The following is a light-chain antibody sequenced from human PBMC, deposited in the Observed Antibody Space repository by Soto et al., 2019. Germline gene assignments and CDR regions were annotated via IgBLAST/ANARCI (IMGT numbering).Light chain of an antibody. Sequence: DIPMTQSPSTLSASFGDRVTITCRASQSISRWLAWYQQKPGKAPKALIYDASTLRSGVPSRFSGGGSGTEFTFTISSLQPDDFATYYCQQSNTYSTFGQGTRLEIK. CDR2: DAS. J-gene: IGKJ5*01. V-gene: IGKV1-5*01. CDR1: QSISRW. CDR3: QQSNTYST.